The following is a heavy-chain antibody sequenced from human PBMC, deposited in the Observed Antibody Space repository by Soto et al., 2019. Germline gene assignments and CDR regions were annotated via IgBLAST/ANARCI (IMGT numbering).Heavy chain of an antibody. CDR1: GYTFTSYY. V-gene: IGHV1-46*01. D-gene: IGHD3-3*01. CDR3: AREGVTIFGVVIIFDYFDY. J-gene: IGHJ4*02. Sequence: ASVKVSCKASGYTFTSYYMHWVRQAPGQGLEWMGIINPSGGSTSYAQKFQGRVTMTRDTSTSTVYMELSSLRSEDTAVYYCAREGVTIFGVVIIFDYFDYWGQGTLVTVSS. CDR2: INPSGGST.